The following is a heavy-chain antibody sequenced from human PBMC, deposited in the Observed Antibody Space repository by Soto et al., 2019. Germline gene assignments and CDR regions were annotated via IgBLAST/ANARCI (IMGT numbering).Heavy chain of an antibody. Sequence: PSDTLSLTCTVSGGSISSYYWSWIRQPPGKGLEWIGYIYHTGSTNYNPSLKSRVTISVDTSKNQFSLKLSSVTAADTAVYYCASPKIAFYNWFDPWGQGTLVNVSS. D-gene: IGHD3-3*02. CDR2: IYHTGST. CDR3: ASPKIAFYNWFDP. J-gene: IGHJ5*02. CDR1: GGSISSYY. V-gene: IGHV4-59*08.